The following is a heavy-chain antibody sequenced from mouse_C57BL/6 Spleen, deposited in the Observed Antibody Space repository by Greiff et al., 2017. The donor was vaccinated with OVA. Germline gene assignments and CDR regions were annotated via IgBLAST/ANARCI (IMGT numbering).Heavy chain of an antibody. CDR3: ARGYYGSSHWYFDV. Sequence: EVKLTESGGGLVKPGGSLKLSCAASGFTFSDYGMHWVRQAPEKGLEWVAYIRSGSSTIYYADTVKGRFTISRDNAKNTLCQQMTSLRSEDTAMYYCARGYYGSSHWYFDVWGTGTTVTVSS. CDR1: GFTFSDYG. CDR2: IRSGSSTI. J-gene: IGHJ1*03. D-gene: IGHD1-1*01. V-gene: IGHV5-17*01.